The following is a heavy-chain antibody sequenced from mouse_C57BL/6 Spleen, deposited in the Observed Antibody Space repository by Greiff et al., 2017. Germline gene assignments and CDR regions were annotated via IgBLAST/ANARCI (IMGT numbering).Heavy chain of an antibody. J-gene: IGHJ1*03. CDR1: GFTFSDYG. CDR3: ARGGYSDV. CDR2: ISSGSSTI. Sequence: EVKLLESGGGLVKPGGSLKLSCAASGFTFSDYGMHWVRQAPEKGLEWVAYISSGSSTIYYADTVKRRFTISRDNAKNTLFLQMTSLRSEDTAMYYCARGGYSDVWGTGTTVTVSS. V-gene: IGHV5-17*01.